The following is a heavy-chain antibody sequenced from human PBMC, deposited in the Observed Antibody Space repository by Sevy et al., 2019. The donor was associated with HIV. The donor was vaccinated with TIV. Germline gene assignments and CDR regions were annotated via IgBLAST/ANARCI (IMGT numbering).Heavy chain of an antibody. V-gene: IGHV3-7*01. CDR2: IKEDGSEE. CDR1: GFTFSAYW. CDR3: AREHITITANYDYYGMDV. J-gene: IGHJ6*02. Sequence: GGSLRLSCAASGFTFSAYWMSWVRQVPGKGLEWVANIKEDGSEEHYVASVKGRFSISRDNAKKSLFLQMNSLRAEDTAVYFCAREHITITANYDYYGMDVWGQGTTVTVSS. D-gene: IGHD3-3*01.